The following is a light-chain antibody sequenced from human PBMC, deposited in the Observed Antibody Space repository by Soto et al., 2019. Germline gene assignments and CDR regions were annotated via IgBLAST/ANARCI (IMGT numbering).Light chain of an antibody. CDR2: GNS. J-gene: IGLJ1*01. CDR3: QSYDSSLSGYV. CDR1: GSNIGAGYD. V-gene: IGLV1-40*01. Sequence: QLVLTQPPSVSGAPGQRVTISCTGSGSNIGAGYDVHWYQQLPGTAPKLLTYGNSNRPSGVPDRFSGSKSGTSASLAITGLQAEDEADYYCQSYDSSLSGYVFGTWTKLTVL.